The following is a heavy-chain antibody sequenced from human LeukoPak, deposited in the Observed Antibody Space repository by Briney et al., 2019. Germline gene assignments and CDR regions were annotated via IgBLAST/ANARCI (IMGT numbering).Heavy chain of an antibody. CDR3: ARAHHWGSQLGN. D-gene: IGHD6-13*01. CDR1: GYSISSGYY. V-gene: IGHV4-38-2*02. J-gene: IGHJ4*02. Sequence: SETLSLTCTVSGYSISSGYYWGWIRQPPGKGLEWIGSIFHNGNTYYNPSLKSRVTISLDTSKNQFSLKLSSVTAADTAVYYCARAHHWGSQLGNWGQGTLVTVSS. CDR2: IFHNGNT.